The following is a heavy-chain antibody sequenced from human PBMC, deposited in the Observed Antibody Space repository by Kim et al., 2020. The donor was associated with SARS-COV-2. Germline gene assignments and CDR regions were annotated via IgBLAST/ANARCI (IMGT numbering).Heavy chain of an antibody. V-gene: IGHV4-30-2*04. Sequence: TYYNPSLKSRVTRSVDTSKNQFSLKLSSVTAADTAVYYCARAIHSTGIDYWGQGTLVTVSS. D-gene: IGHD6-13*01. J-gene: IGHJ4*02. CDR2: T. CDR3: ARAIHSTGIDY.